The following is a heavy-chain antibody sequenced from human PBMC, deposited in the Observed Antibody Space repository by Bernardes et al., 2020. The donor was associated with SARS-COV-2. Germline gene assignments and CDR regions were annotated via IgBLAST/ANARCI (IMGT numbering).Heavy chain of an antibody. Sequence: ASVKVSCKASGYTFTGYYMHWVRQAPGQGLEWMGWINPNSGGTNYAQKFQGRVTMTRDTSISTAYMELSRLRSDDTAVYYCARGGIVVGGGGNYYYYYMDVWGKGTTVTVSS. V-gene: IGHV1-2*02. CDR2: INPNSGGT. CDR1: GYTFTGYY. D-gene: IGHD2-2*01. CDR3: ARGGIVVGGGGNYYYYYMDV. J-gene: IGHJ6*03.